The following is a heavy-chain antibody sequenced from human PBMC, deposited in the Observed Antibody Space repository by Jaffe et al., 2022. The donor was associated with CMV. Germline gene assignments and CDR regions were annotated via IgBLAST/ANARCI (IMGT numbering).Heavy chain of an antibody. V-gene: IGHV1-2*04. J-gene: IGHJ4*02. Sequence: QVQLVQSGAEVKKPGASVKVSCKASGYTFTGYYMHWVRQAPGQGLEWMGWINPNSGGTNYAQKFQGWVTMTRDTSISTAYMELSRLRSDDTAVYYCARGATYYYDSGYFDYWGQGTLVTVSS. D-gene: IGHD3-22*01. CDR1: GYTFTGYY. CDR3: ARGATYYYDSGYFDY. CDR2: INPNSGGT.